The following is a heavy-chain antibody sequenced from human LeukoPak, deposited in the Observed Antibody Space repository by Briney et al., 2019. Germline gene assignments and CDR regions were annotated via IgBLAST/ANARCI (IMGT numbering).Heavy chain of an antibody. CDR3: ARTWNHVLDY. V-gene: IGHV4-38-2*02. Sequence: SETLSLTCNVSGYSISSGYYWGWIRQPPGKGLEWIGSIYHSGSTYYNPSLKSRVTISVDTSKNQFSLMLSSVTAADTAVYYCARTWNHVLDYWGQGTLVTASS. CDR1: GYSISSGYY. D-gene: IGHD1-14*01. CDR2: IYHSGST. J-gene: IGHJ4*02.